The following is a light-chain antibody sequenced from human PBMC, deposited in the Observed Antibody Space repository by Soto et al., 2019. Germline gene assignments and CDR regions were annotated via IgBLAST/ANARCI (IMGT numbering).Light chain of an antibody. CDR3: QQYNNWPPWT. CDR2: GAS. Sequence: EIVMTQSPATLSVSPGERATLSCRASQSVSGNLAWYQQKPGQAPRLLIYGASTRATGIPARFSGSGSGTEFTLTISSLQSEGFAVYYCQQYNNWPPWTFGQGTKVEIK. J-gene: IGKJ1*01. CDR1: QSVSGN. V-gene: IGKV3-15*01.